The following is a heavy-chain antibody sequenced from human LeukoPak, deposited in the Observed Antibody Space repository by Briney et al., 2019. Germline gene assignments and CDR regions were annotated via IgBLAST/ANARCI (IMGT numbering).Heavy chain of an antibody. Sequence: ASVKVSCKASGYTFTSYYMHWVRQAPGQGLEWMGIINPSGGSTSYAQKFQGRVTMTRDTSTGTVYMELSSLRSEDTAVYYCARDFIGYCSGGSCFPIRPNGVNILGDYYYGMDVWGQGTTVTVSS. D-gene: IGHD2-15*01. V-gene: IGHV1-46*01. J-gene: IGHJ6*02. CDR2: INPSGGST. CDR1: GYTFTSYY. CDR3: ARDFIGYCSGGSCFPIRPNGVNILGDYYYGMDV.